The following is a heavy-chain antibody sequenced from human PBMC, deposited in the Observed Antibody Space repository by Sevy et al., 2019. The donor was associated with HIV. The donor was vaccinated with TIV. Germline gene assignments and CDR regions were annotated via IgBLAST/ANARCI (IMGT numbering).Heavy chain of an antibody. CDR2: ISGSGGST. J-gene: IGHJ4*02. CDR1: GFTISNYA. D-gene: IGHD3-22*01. Sequence: GGSLRLSCAASGFTISNYAMSWVRQAPGKGLEWVSGISGSGGSTYYADSVKGRFTISRDNSKNTPYLQMNSLRAEDTAVYYCAKDQLYDTSFFDYWGQGTLVTVSS. CDR3: AKDQLYDTSFFDY. V-gene: IGHV3-23*01.